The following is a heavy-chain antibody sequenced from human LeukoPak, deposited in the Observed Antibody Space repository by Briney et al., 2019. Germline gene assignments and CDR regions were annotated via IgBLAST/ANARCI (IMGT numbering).Heavy chain of an antibody. J-gene: IGHJ6*03. Sequence: PSETLSLTCAVYGGSFSGYYWSWIRQPPGKGLEWIGEINHSGSTNYNPSLKSRVTISVDTSKNQFSLKLSSVTAADTAVYYCARAEIGNRVGVSSAYYYYMDVWGKGTTVTVSS. CDR2: INHSGST. CDR1: GGSFSGYY. D-gene: IGHD1-14*01. CDR3: ARAEIGNRVGVSSAYYYYMDV. V-gene: IGHV4-34*01.